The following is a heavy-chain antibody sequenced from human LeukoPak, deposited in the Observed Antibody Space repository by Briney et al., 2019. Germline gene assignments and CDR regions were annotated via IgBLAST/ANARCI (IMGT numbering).Heavy chain of an antibody. CDR3: AREEGCCSSTSCSKGGY. CDR2: ISAYNGNT. Sequence: GASVKVSCKASGYTFTSYGISWVRQAPGQGLEWMGWISAYNGNTNYAQKLQGRVTMTTDTSTSTAYMELRSLRSDDTAVYYCAREEGCCSSTSCSKGGYWGQGTLVTVSS. CDR1: GYTFTSYG. D-gene: IGHD2-2*01. V-gene: IGHV1-18*01. J-gene: IGHJ4*02.